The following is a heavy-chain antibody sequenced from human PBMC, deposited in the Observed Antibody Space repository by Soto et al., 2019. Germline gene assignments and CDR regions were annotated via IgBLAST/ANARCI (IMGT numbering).Heavy chain of an antibody. CDR3: ARDYSGYGLEDY. Sequence: GGSLRLSCASSGFTFSDYYMILIRQAPGKGLEWVSYISSSGSTIYYADSVKGRFTISRDNAKNSLYLQMNSLRAEDTAVYYCARDYSGYGLEDYWGQGTLVTVSS. V-gene: IGHV3-11*01. J-gene: IGHJ4*02. D-gene: IGHD5-12*01. CDR1: GFTFSDYY. CDR2: ISSSGSTI.